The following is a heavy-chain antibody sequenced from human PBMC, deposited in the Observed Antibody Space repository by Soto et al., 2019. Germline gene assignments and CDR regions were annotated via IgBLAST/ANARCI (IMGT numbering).Heavy chain of an antibody. CDR3: ARGTVTTRPFDY. J-gene: IGHJ4*02. Sequence: VQLVESGGGVVQPGRSLRLSCAASGFTFSSYAMHWVRQAPGKGLEWVAVISYDGSNKYYADSVKGRFTISRDNSKNTLYLQMNSLRAEDTAVYYCARGTVTTRPFDYWGQGTLVTVSS. D-gene: IGHD4-17*01. V-gene: IGHV3-30-3*01. CDR1: GFTFSSYA. CDR2: ISYDGSNK.